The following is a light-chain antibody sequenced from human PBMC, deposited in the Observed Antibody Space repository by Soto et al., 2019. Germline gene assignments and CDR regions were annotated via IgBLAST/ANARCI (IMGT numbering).Light chain of an antibody. Sequence: QSVLTQPASVSGSPGQSITISCTGTSSDVGGYKYVSWYQQHPGKGPKLMIYDVSNRPSGVSNRFSGSKSGNTASLTISGLQAEDEADYFCSSYTSSSPVVFGGGTKVTVL. CDR2: DVS. CDR1: SSDVGGYKY. CDR3: SSYTSSSPVV. J-gene: IGLJ2*01. V-gene: IGLV2-14*03.